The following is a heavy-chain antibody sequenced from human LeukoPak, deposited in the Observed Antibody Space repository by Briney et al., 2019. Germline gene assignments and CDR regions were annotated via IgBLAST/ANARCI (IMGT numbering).Heavy chain of an antibody. CDR3: ARIRYYGDSGYRIDY. Sequence: SGPALVKPTQTLTLTCTFSGFSLSTSGMCVSWIRQPPGKALEWLARIDWDDDKYYSTSLKTRLTISKDTSKNQVVLTMTSMDPVDTATYYCARIRYYGDSGYRIDYWGQGTLVTVSS. J-gene: IGHJ4*02. CDR2: IDWDDDK. CDR1: GFSLSTSGMC. D-gene: IGHD3-22*01. V-gene: IGHV2-70*11.